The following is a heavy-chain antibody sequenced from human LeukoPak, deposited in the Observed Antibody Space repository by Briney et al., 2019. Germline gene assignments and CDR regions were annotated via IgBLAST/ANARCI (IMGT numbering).Heavy chain of an antibody. CDR1: GFTFSSYE. Sequence: GWSLRLSCAASGFTFSSYEMNWVRQAPGKGLEWVSYISSSGSTIYYADSVKGRFTISRDNAKNSLYLQMNSLRAEDTAVYYCARQRYQRDAFDIWGQGTMVTVSS. J-gene: IGHJ3*02. CDR2: ISSSGSTI. D-gene: IGHD2-2*01. CDR3: ARQRYQRDAFDI. V-gene: IGHV3-48*03.